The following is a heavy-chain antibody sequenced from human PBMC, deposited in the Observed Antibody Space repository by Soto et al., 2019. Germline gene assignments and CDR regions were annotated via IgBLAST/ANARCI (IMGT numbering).Heavy chain of an antibody. D-gene: IGHD3-22*01. Sequence: SETLSLTCTVSGGSLTNYYWSWIRQPPGEGLEWIGYIYDSGYASYNPSLSSRVTISMDTSKDQFSLKLSSVTAADTAMYYCARHISGSYSSGYFDYWGQGALVTV. CDR2: IYDSGYA. CDR1: GGSLTNYY. J-gene: IGHJ4*02. V-gene: IGHV4-59*08. CDR3: ARHISGSYSSGYFDY.